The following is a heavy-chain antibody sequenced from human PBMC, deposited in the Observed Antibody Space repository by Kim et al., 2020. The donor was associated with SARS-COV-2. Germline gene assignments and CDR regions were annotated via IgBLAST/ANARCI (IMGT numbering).Heavy chain of an antibody. Sequence: GGSLRLSCAASGFTFSSYAMHWVRQAPGKGLEWVAVIWYDGSNKYYADSVKGRFTISRDNSKNTLYLQMNSLRAEDTAVYYCAKAGYNFLSGGRLPAYYFDYWGQGTLVTVSS. J-gene: IGHJ4*02. D-gene: IGHD3-3*01. CDR2: IWYDGSNK. CDR3: AKAGYNFLSGGRLPAYYFDY. V-gene: IGHV3-33*06. CDR1: GFTFSSYA.